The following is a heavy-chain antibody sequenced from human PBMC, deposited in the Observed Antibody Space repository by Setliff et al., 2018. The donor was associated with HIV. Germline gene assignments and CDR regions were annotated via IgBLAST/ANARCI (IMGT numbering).Heavy chain of an antibody. D-gene: IGHD3-16*01. Sequence: SETLSLTCAVYGGSFSGDYWVWIRQSPGKGLEWIGDISQTQSTNYDPSLKSRVTISLDTSKNQLSLKLTSVSAADTAVYYCARGRLRTVTSLIKKRASYTWLDPWGQGTLVTVS. V-gene: IGHV4-34*01. CDR1: GGSFSGDY. J-gene: IGHJ5*02. CDR3: ARGRLRTVTSLIKKRASYTWLDP. CDR2: ISQTQST.